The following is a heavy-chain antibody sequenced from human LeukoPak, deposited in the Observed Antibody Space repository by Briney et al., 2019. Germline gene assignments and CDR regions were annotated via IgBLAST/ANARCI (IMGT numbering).Heavy chain of an antibody. CDR2: ISYDGSNK. V-gene: IGHV3-30*18. CDR1: GFSFSNHW. Sequence: PGGSLRLSCAASGFSFSNHWMHWVRQAPGKGLEWVAVISYDGSNKYYADSVKGRFTISRNNSKNTLYLQMNSLRAEDTAVYYCAKPYDTYYYDSSGYFVGWYFDYWGQGTLVTVSS. J-gene: IGHJ4*02. CDR3: AKPYDTYYYDSSGYFVGWYFDY. D-gene: IGHD3-22*01.